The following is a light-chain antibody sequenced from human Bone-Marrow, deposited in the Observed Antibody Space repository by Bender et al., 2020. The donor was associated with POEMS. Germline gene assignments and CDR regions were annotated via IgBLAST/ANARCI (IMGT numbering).Light chain of an antibody. J-gene: IGLJ2*01. Sequence: QSALTQPPSASGSPGQSVTISCTGTRSDVGRYDYVSWYQQHPGKAPKLIIYEVSNRPSGVSDRFSGSKSGNTASLTVSGLHTEDEADYYCSSYTRTGYLLFGGGTKLTVL. CDR1: RSDVGRYDY. CDR2: EVS. CDR3: SSYTRTGYLL. V-gene: IGLV2-8*01.